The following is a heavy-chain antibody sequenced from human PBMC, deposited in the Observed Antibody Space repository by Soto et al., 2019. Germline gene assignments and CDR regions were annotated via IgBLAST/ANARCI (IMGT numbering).Heavy chain of an antibody. D-gene: IGHD3-10*01. J-gene: IGHJ3*01. CDR1: GDSVSSDITS. CDR2: TYYRSKWFH. V-gene: IGHV6-1*01. Sequence: SQTLSLTCAISGDSVSSDITSWNWIRQSPSRGLEWLGRTYYRSKWFHDYAASVKSRITINPDTSKNQFSLELNSMTPEDAAVYYCARGNALDVWGQGTVVTVSS. CDR3: ARGNALDV.